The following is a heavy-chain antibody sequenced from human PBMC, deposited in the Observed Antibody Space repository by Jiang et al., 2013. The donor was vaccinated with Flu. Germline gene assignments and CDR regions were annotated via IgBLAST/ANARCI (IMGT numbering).Heavy chain of an antibody. CDR3: ARGDYGDYDFGAFDI. Sequence: GAEVKKPGSSVKVSCKASGGTFSSYAISWVRQAPGQGLEWMGRIIPILGIANYAQKFQGRVTITADKSTSTAYMELSSLRSEDTAVYYCARGDYGDYDFGAFDIWGQGTMVTVSS. J-gene: IGHJ3*02. D-gene: IGHD4-17*01. V-gene: IGHV1-69*04. CDR1: GGTFSSYA. CDR2: IIPILGIA.